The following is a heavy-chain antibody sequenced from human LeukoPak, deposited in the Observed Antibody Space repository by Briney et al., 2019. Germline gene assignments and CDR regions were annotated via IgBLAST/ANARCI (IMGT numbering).Heavy chain of an antibody. CDR3: ARDLGDSSGYYRYYYYYYYMDV. J-gene: IGHJ6*03. Sequence: SETLSLTCTVSGGSISSYYWSWIRQPPGRGLEWIGYIYYSGSTNYNPSLKSRVTISVDTSKNQFSLKLSSVTAADTAVYYCARDLGDSSGYYRYYYYYYYMDVWGKGTTVTVSS. V-gene: IGHV4-59*12. CDR2: IYYSGST. D-gene: IGHD3-22*01. CDR1: GGSISSYY.